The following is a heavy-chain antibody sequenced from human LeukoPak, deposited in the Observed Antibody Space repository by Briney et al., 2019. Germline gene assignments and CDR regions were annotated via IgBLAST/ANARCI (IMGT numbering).Heavy chain of an antibody. Sequence: PGGSLRLSCAASGFTFSSYAMHWVRQAPGKGLEWVAVISYDGSNKYYADSVKGRFTISRDNSKNTLYLQMNSLRAEDTAVYYCARSGAARITIFGVVIPWYFDYWGQGTLVTVSS. D-gene: IGHD3-3*01. CDR1: GFTFSSYA. CDR2: ISYDGSNK. CDR3: ARSGAARITIFGVVIPWYFDY. J-gene: IGHJ4*02. V-gene: IGHV3-30-3*01.